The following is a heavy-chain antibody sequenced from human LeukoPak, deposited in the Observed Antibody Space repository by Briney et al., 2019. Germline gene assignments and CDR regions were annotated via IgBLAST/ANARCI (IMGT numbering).Heavy chain of an antibody. Sequence: SGGSLRLSCAASGFTFSSYVMHWVRQAPGKGLEWVAYIRADGSIKYYSDSVKGRFTISRDNSKNTLYLQMNSLGVEDTAVYYCVKDERFGSGWYWDSWGQGNLITVSS. CDR1: GFTFSSYV. D-gene: IGHD6-19*01. V-gene: IGHV3-30*02. CDR2: IRADGSIK. CDR3: VKDERFGSGWYWDS. J-gene: IGHJ4*02.